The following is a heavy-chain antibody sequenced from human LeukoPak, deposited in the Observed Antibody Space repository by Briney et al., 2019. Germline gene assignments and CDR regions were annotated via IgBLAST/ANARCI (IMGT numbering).Heavy chain of an antibody. CDR1: GFTVSSNY. CDR2: ISNMISTYI. V-gene: IGHV3-21*01. J-gene: IGHJ6*02. CDR3: ARPLDYYDYAMDV. Sequence: PGGSLRLSCAASGFTVSSNYMSWVRQAPGKGPEWVSFISNMISTYIYYADSVKGRFTISRDNAKNSLYLQMNSLRAEDTAVYYCARPLDYYDYAMDVWGQGTTVSVSS. D-gene: IGHD6-6*01.